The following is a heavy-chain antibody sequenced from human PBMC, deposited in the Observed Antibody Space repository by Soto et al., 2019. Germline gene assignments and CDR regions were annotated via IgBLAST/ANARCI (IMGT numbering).Heavy chain of an antibody. J-gene: IGHJ3*01. Sequence: QITLKESGPTLVKPTQTLTLTCIFSGFSFSADGVGVGWIRQPPGKALEWLALIYWDDDTRYSPSLKSRLTIXXDXPXTQVVLTMTNMDPVDTATYYCAHAYGGTSWPNDAFDVWGQGTVVTVSS. CDR1: GFSFSADGVG. D-gene: IGHD2-2*01. CDR2: IYWDDDT. V-gene: IGHV2-5*02. CDR3: AHAYGGTSWPNDAFDV.